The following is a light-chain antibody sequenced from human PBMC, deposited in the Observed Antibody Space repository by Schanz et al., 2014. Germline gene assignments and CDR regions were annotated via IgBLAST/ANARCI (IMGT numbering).Light chain of an antibody. CDR1: QSVASNF. Sequence: EIVLTQSSGTLSLSPGERATLSCRASQSVASNFLAWYQQRPGQAPRLLIYGASSRATGVPDRFSGSGSGTDFTLTITRLEPEDFAVYFCQQYGGSPRTFGQGTKLEIK. CDR3: QQYGGSPRT. CDR2: GAS. J-gene: IGKJ2*01. V-gene: IGKV3-20*01.